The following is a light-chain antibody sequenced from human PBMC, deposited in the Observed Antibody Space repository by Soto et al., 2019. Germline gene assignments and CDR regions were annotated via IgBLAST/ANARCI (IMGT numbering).Light chain of an antibody. Sequence: EIVLTQSPATLSLSPGERATLSCRASQSVSSYLAWYQQKPGQAPRLLIYDASNRATGIPARFSGSGSGTDFTLTISSLEPEDFAVYYWQQRSNWPYTCGQGTKLESK. J-gene: IGKJ2*01. CDR2: DAS. CDR3: QQRSNWPYT. CDR1: QSVSSY. V-gene: IGKV3-11*01.